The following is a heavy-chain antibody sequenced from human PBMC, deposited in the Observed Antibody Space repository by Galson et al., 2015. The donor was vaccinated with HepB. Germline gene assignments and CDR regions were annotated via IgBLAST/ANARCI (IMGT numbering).Heavy chain of an antibody. CDR1: GDSVSTNGAA. J-gene: IGHJ3*02. D-gene: IGHD1/OR15-1a*01. CDR2: TYYRSKWYT. CDR3: ARNKANAFDI. V-gene: IGHV6-1*01. Sequence: CAISGDSVSTNGAAWNWIRQSPSGGLEWLGRTYYRSKWYTDYAVSVKSRITINPDTSKNQFSLHLDSVTPEDTAVYYCARNKANAFDIWGRGTMVTVSS.